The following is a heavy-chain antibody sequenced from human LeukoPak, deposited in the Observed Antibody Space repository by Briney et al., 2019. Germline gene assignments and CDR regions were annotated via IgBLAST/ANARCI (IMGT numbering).Heavy chain of an antibody. CDR1: GGSISSYY. J-gene: IGHJ5*02. CDR2: IYYSGST. V-gene: IGHV4-59*01. CDR3: ARAGGTMRWFDP. D-gene: IGHD3-22*01. Sequence: SETLSLTCTVSGGSISSYYWSWIRQPPGKGLEWIGYIYYSGSTDCNPSLKSRVTISVDTSKNQFSLKLSSVTAADTAVYYCARAGGTMRWFDPWGQGTLVTVSS.